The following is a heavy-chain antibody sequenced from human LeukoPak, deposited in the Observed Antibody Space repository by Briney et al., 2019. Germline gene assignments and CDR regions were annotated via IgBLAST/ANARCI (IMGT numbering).Heavy chain of an antibody. J-gene: IGHJ4*02. Sequence: SQTLSLTCAVYGGSFSGSYWSWTRHPPGNGLEWIGEINHSGGTNYNPSLKSRVTISVDTSKNQFSLKLSSVTAADTAVYYCARGAKINNGGYYNYWGQGTLVTVSS. D-gene: IGHD3-3*01. CDR3: ARGAKINNGGYYNY. CDR1: GGSFSGSY. V-gene: IGHV4-34*01. CDR2: INHSGGT.